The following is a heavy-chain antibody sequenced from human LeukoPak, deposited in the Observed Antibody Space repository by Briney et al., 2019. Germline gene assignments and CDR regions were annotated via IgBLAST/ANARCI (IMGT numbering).Heavy chain of an antibody. CDR3: ARALRDTPPYYFDY. CDR1: GFTFSSYG. V-gene: IGHV3-30*03. CDR2: ISYDGSNK. D-gene: IGHD1-14*01. J-gene: IGHJ4*02. Sequence: GRSLRLSCAASGFTFSSYGMHWVRQAPGKGLEWVTVISYDGSNKYYADSVKGRFTISRDNAKNSLYLQMNSLRAEDTAVYYCARALRDTPPYYFDYWGQGTLVTVSS.